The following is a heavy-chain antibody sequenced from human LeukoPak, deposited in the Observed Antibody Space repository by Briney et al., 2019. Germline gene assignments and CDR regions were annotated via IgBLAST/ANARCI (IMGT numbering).Heavy chain of an antibody. Sequence: GGSRRLSCEASGFTFSSYAMSWVRQAPGKGLEWVSAISGSGGSTYYADSVKGRFTISRDNSKNTMYLQMNSLRAEDTAVYYCAKDSSGNWAPYFFDFWGQGTLVTVSS. D-gene: IGHD7-27*01. CDR1: GFTFSSYA. CDR3: AKDSSGNWAPYFFDF. V-gene: IGHV3-23*01. CDR2: ISGSGGST. J-gene: IGHJ4*02.